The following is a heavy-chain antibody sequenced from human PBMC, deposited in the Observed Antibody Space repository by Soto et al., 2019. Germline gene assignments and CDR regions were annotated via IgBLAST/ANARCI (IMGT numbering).Heavy chain of an antibody. CDR1: GFTFSDFG. CDR3: ARRHPTNGYDFLFDY. V-gene: IGHV3-33*01. Sequence: QVQLVESGGGVVQPGRSLSLSCAASGFTFSDFGMHWVRQAPGKGLEWVSVIWHDGGKIYYADPVKGRFSISRDNSQNMLYLQMNNLRAEDTAVYYCARRHPTNGYDFLFDYWGQGTLVTVSS. J-gene: IGHJ4*02. D-gene: IGHD5-12*01. CDR2: IWHDGGKI.